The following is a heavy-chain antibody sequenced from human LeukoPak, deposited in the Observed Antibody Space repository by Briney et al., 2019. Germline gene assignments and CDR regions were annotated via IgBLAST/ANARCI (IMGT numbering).Heavy chain of an antibody. CDR3: ARDSVYDILTGHTEGYFDY. CDR1: GFTFSNYD. V-gene: IGHV3-33*08. J-gene: IGHJ4*02. CDR2: IWYDGSNN. Sequence: GGSLRLSCAVSGFTFSNYDMHWVRQPPAKGLEWVADIWYDGSNNFYADCVKGRFTISRDNSKNTMYLQMNSLRTEGTAVYYCARDSVYDILTGHTEGYFDYWGQGTLVTVSS. D-gene: IGHD3-9*01.